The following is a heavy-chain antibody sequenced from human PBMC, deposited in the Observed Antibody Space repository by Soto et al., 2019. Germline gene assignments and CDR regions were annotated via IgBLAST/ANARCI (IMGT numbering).Heavy chain of an antibody. Sequence: GGSLRLSCAASGFTFSSYAMSWVRQAPGKGLEWVSAISGSGGSTYYADSVKGRFTISRDNSKNTLYLQMNSLRAEDTAVYYCAKEGGSSGWYDYGMDVWGQGTTVTVSS. CDR3: AKEGGSSGWYDYGMDV. J-gene: IGHJ6*02. V-gene: IGHV3-23*01. D-gene: IGHD6-19*01. CDR1: GFTFSSYA. CDR2: ISGSGGST.